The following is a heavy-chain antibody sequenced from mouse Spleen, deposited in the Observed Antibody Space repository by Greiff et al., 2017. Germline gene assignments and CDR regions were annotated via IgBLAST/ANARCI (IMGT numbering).Heavy chain of an antibody. V-gene: IGHV1-85*01. CDR2: IYPRDGST. CDR3: ARYGYYGSSPSYWYFDV. D-gene: IGHD1-1*01. CDR1: GYTFTSYD. J-gene: IGHJ1*03. Sequence: LVESGPELVKPGASVKLSCKASGYTFTSYDINWVKQRPGQGLEWIGWIYPRDGSTKYNEKFKGKATLTVDTSSSTAYMELHSLTSEDSAVYFCARYGYYGSSPSYWYFDVWGTGTTVTVSS.